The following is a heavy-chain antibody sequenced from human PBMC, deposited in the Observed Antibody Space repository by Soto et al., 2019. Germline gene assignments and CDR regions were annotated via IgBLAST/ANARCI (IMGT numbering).Heavy chain of an antibody. CDR3: ARGHPGYDFWSGSPASNPPGKEYYYYYYMDV. D-gene: IGHD3-3*01. J-gene: IGHJ6*03. Sequence: SQTLSLTCAISGDSVSSNSAAWNCTRQSPSRGLEWLGRTYYRSKWYNDYAVSVKSRITINPDTSKNQFSLQLSSVTAADTAVYYCARGHPGYDFWSGSPASNPPGKEYYYYYYMDVWGKGNTVTVSS. CDR2: TYYRSKWYN. V-gene: IGHV6-1*01. CDR1: GDSVSSNSAA.